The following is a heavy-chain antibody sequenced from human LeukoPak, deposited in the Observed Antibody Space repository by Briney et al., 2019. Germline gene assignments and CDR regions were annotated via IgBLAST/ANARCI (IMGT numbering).Heavy chain of an antibody. CDR3: VKETYDYGDFSFDY. CDR2: ISYDGSNK. D-gene: IGHD4-17*01. CDR1: GSTFSSYG. V-gene: IGHV3-30*18. J-gene: IGHJ4*02. Sequence: GGSLRLSCAASGSTFSSYGMHWVRQAPGKGLEWVAVISYDGSNKYYADSVKGRFTISRDNSKNTLYLQMNSLRAEDTAVYYCVKETYDYGDFSFDYWGQGTLVTVSS.